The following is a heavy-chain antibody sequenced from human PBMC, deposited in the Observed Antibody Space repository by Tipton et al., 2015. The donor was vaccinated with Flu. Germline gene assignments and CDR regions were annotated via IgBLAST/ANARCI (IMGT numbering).Heavy chain of an antibody. CDR2: INSDGSST. Sequence: SLRLSCAASGFTFHEYAMHWVRQAPGKGLVWVSRINSDGSSTSIRYADSVKGRFTISRDNAKNTLYLQMNSLRAEDTAVYYCARGTPDYWGQGTLVTVSA. CDR3: ARGTPDY. V-gene: IGHV3-74*01. J-gene: IGHJ4*02. CDR1: GFTFHEYA. D-gene: IGHD2-15*01.